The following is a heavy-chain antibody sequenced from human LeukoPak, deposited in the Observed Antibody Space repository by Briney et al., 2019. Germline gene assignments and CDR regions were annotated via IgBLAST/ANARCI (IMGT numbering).Heavy chain of an antibody. CDR3: ARANYCSGGSCYKGFDP. J-gene: IGHJ5*02. Sequence: SETLSLTCTVSGGSISSYYWSWIRQPPGKGLEWLGYIYYSGSTNYNPSLKSRVTISVDTSKNQFSLKLSSVTAADTAVYYCARANYCSGGSCYKGFDPWGQGTLATVSS. V-gene: IGHV4-59*01. CDR1: GGSISSYY. D-gene: IGHD2-15*01. CDR2: IYYSGST.